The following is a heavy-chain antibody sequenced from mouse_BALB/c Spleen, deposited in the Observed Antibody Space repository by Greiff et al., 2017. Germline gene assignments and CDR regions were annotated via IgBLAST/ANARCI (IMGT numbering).Heavy chain of an antibody. J-gene: IGHJ4*01. D-gene: IGHD1-1*01. Sequence: VQLQQSGAELVRPGALVKLSCKASGFNIKDYYMHWVKQRPEQGLEWIGWIDPENGNTIYDPKFQGKASITADTSSNTAYLQLSSLTSEDTAVYYCARKRPYYGSSYDAMDYWGQGTSVTVSS. CDR2: IDPENGNT. CDR1: GFNIKDYY. V-gene: IGHV14-1*02. CDR3: ARKRPYYGSSYDAMDY.